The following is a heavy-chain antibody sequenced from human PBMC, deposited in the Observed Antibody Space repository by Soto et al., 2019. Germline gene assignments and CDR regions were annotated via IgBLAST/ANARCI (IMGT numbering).Heavy chain of an antibody. CDR2: VVYDASNE. D-gene: IGHD3-10*01. CDR3: AKGEFEYSGSFQDYLDV. CDR1: GFTFSRHN. V-gene: IGHV3-30*18. Sequence: QVQLVESGGGVVQPGRSLRLSCGASGFTFSRHNIHWVRQAPGKGLEWVAAVVYDASNEYYADSVKGRFNISRDNSKNTMYLPMNSLRAEDTAVYYCAKGEFEYSGSFQDYLDVWGKGPTVTVS. J-gene: IGHJ6*03.